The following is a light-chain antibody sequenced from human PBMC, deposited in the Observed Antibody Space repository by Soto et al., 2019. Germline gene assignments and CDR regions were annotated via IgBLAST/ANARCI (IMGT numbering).Light chain of an antibody. CDR3: SSYTSTSTVV. Sequence: QSVLTQPGSVSGSPGQSITISCTGTSSDVGGYNYVSWYQQHPDKAPKLIIYDVSNRPSGVSNRFSGSKSGNTASLTISGLQAEDEADYYCSSYTSTSTVVFGGGTKLTVL. CDR1: SSDVGGYNY. CDR2: DVS. J-gene: IGLJ2*01. V-gene: IGLV2-14*03.